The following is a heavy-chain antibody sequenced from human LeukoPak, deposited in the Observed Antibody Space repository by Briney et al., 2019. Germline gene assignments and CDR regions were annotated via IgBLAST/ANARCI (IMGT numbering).Heavy chain of an antibody. CDR3: ARVRAYCGGDCYSGYYYYGMDV. D-gene: IGHD2-21*02. V-gene: IGHV3-53*01. Sequence: GGSLRLSCAASGFTVSSNYMSWVRQAPGKGLEWVSVIYSGGSAYYADSVKGRFTISRDNSKNTLYLQMNSLRAEDTAVYYRARVRAYCGGDCYSGYYYYGMDVWGQGTTVTVSS. J-gene: IGHJ6*02. CDR2: IYSGGSA. CDR1: GFTVSSNY.